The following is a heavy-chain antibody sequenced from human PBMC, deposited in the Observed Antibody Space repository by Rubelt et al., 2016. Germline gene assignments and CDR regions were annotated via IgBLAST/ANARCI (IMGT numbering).Heavy chain of an antibody. V-gene: IGHV1-69*01. CDR3: ARGGKGIAAAGTGYYGMDV. D-gene: IGHD6-13*01. J-gene: IGHJ6*02. CDR2: IIPIFGTA. Sequence: GIIPIFGTANYAQKFQGRVTITADESTSTAYMELSSLRSEDTAVYYCARGGKGIAAAGTGYYGMDVWGQGTTVTVSS.